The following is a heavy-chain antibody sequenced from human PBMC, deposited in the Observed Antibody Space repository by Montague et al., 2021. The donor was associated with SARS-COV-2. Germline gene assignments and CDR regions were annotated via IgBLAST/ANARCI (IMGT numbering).Heavy chain of an antibody. CDR3: ARGQSGSYSGGWVPVALFDFYHHMDI. D-gene: IGHD6-25*01. Sequence: SETLSLTCAVYGGSFSDYYWSWVRRPPGKGLEWIGDINHRGNTNVSPNLKSRVTISVDTSKNQFSLKLTSVTAADSAVYYCARGQSGSYSGGWVPVALFDFYHHMDIWGRGTTVAVSS. J-gene: IGHJ6*03. CDR1: GGSFSDYY. V-gene: IGHV4-34*01. CDR2: INHRGNT.